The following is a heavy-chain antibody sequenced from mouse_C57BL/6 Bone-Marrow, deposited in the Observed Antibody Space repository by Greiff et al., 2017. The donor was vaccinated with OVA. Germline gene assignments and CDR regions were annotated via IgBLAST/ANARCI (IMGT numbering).Heavy chain of an antibody. D-gene: IGHD2-1*01. Sequence: QVQLQQPGAELVKPGASVKMSCKASGYTFTSYWITWVKQRPGQGLEWIGDIYPGSGSTNYNEKFKSKATLTVDTSSSTAYMQLSSLTSEYSAVYFCARSGDLLLAMDYWGQGTSVTVSS. V-gene: IGHV1-55*01. J-gene: IGHJ4*01. CDR2: IYPGSGST. CDR3: ARSGDLLLAMDY. CDR1: GYTFTSYW.